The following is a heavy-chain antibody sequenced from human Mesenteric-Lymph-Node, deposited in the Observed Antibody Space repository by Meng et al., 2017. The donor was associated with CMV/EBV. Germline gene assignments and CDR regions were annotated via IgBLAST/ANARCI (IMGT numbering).Heavy chain of an antibody. CDR3: AKDIYSSGWYDAGAFDI. Sequence: GGSLRLSCAASGFTFSSYGMHWVRQAPGKGLEWVANIKQDGSEKYYVDSVKGRFTISRDNSKNTLYLQMNSLRAEDTAVYYCAKDIYSSGWYDAGAFDIWGQGTMVTVSS. V-gene: IGHV3-7*01. CDR2: IKQDGSEK. CDR1: GFTFSSYG. D-gene: IGHD6-19*01. J-gene: IGHJ3*02.